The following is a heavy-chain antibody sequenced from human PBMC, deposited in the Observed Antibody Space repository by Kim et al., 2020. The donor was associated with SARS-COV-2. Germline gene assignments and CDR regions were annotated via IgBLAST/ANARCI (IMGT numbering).Heavy chain of an antibody. CDR3: ARPYDSSGYQSAGGMDV. J-gene: IGHJ6*02. Sequence: ASVKVSCKASGYTFTSYYMHWVRQAPGQGLEWMGIINPSGGSTSYAQKFQGRVTMTRDTSTSTVYMELSSLRSEDTVVYYCARPYDSSGYQSAGGMDVWGQGTTVTVSS. CDR1: GYTFTSYY. CDR2: INPSGGST. V-gene: IGHV1-46*01. D-gene: IGHD3-22*01.